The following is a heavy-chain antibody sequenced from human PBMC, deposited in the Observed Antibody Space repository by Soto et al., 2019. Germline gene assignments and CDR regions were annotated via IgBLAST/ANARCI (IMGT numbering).Heavy chain of an antibody. J-gene: IGHJ4*02. V-gene: IGHV3-30*04. D-gene: IGHD3-22*01. CDR2: ISYDGRNQ. Sequence: QVQLVESGGGVVQAGMSLRLSCAASGFTLSGYAMHWVRQAPGKGLEWVALISYDGRNQYYPDSVKGRFTISRDNSKSALYLQMDSLRPEDTAIYYCASHRGAKIEVVRCFDYWGQGTLFTVSS. CDR3: ASHRGAKIEVVRCFDY. CDR1: GFTLSGYA.